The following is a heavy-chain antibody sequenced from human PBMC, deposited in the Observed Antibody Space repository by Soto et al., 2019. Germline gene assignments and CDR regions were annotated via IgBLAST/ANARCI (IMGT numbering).Heavy chain of an antibody. D-gene: IGHD4-17*01. Sequence: QLQLQESGPGLVKPSETLSLTCTVSGGSISSSSYYWGWIRQPPGKGLEWIGSIYYSGSTYYNPSLTRRVTISVDTSENQYCLKRSSETAADKAGDYCARQPRGGHYERRGRYYVDYWGQGTLVTVSS. CDR1: GGSISSSSYY. J-gene: IGHJ4*02. CDR3: ARQPRGGHYERRGRYYVDY. V-gene: IGHV4-39*01. CDR2: IYYSGST.